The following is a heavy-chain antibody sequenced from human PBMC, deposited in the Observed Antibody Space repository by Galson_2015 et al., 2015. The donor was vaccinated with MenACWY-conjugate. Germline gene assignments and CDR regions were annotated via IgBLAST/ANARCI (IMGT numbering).Heavy chain of an antibody. CDR1: GGTFSSYA. CDR2: IIPIFGTA. CDR3: ARDNRLHYGAIYYYYGMDV. J-gene: IGHJ6*02. D-gene: IGHD3-10*01. Sequence: SVKVSCKASGGTFSSYAISWVRQAPGQGLEWMGGIIPIFGTANCAQKFQGRVTITADESTSTAYMELSSLRSEDTAVYYCARDNRLHYGAIYYYYGMDVWGQGTTVTVSS. V-gene: IGHV1-69*13.